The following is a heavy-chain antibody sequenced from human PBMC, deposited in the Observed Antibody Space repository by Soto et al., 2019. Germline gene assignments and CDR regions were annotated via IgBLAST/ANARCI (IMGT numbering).Heavy chain of an antibody. CDR2: VDPRDGST. CDR1: GYIFTTYS. D-gene: IGHD6-25*01. Sequence: QVQLVQSGAEMKRPGASVILSCKASGYIFTTYSIHWVRQTAGQGLEWMAKVDPRDGSTGYAQKFRGRVSMASDTSTCTVSMEVSSLTSDDTATYYCARVRSSGREFDYWGQGTQVTVSS. CDR3: ARVRSSGREFDY. J-gene: IGHJ4*02. V-gene: IGHV1-46*01.